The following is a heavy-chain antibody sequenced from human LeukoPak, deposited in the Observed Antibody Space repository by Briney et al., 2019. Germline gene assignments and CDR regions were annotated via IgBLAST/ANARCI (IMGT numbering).Heavy chain of an antibody. CDR3: ARDLPYSNYTHDAFDI. Sequence: SETLSLTCTVSGGSISSSSYYWGWIRQPPGKGLEWIGSIYYSGSTYYNPSLKSRVTISVDTSKNQFSLKLSSVTAADTAVYYCARDLPYSNYTHDAFDIWGQGTMVTVSS. CDR1: GGSISSSSYY. V-gene: IGHV4-39*07. J-gene: IGHJ3*02. CDR2: IYYSGST. D-gene: IGHD4-11*01.